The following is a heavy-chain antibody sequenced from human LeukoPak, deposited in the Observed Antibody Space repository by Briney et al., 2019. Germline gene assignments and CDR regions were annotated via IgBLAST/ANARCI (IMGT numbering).Heavy chain of an antibody. J-gene: IGHJ6*02. Sequence: GGSLRLSCAASGFTFSSYAMSWVRQAPGKGLEWVSAISGSGGSTYYADSVKGRFTISRDNSKNTLYLQMNSLRAEDTAVYYCARRMYAAAGSDYYYYYGMDVWGQGTTVTVSS. D-gene: IGHD6-13*01. CDR2: ISGSGGST. CDR3: ARRMYAAAGSDYYYYYGMDV. V-gene: IGHV3-23*01. CDR1: GFTFSSYA.